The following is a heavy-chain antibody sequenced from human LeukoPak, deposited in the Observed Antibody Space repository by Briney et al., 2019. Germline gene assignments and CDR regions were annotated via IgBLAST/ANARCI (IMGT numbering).Heavy chain of an antibody. CDR2: INYSGST. J-gene: IGHJ4*02. Sequence: PSETLSLTCTVSGGSISSGSYSWGWIRQPPGKGLEWIGSINYSGSTYYNPSLKGRVTISADTSKNQFSLRLSSVTAADTAVYYCARVDSAGVIAAAGAFDYWGQGTLVTVSS. CDR3: ARVDSAGVIAAAGAFDY. V-gene: IGHV4-39*01. CDR1: GGSISSGSYS. D-gene: IGHD6-13*01.